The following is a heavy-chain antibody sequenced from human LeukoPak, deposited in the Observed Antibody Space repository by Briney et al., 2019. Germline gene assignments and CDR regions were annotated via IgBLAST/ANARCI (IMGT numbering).Heavy chain of an antibody. D-gene: IGHD3-22*01. V-gene: IGHV3-30*04. Sequence: PGGSLRLSCAASGFTFSNYAMHWVRQAPGKGLEWVAVISYDGSNKYYADPVKGRFTISRDNSKNTLYLQMNSLRAEDTAVYYCARVLDGSGYYLTYYYYGMDVWGQGTTVSVSS. J-gene: IGHJ6*02. CDR1: GFTFSNYA. CDR3: ARVLDGSGYYLTYYYYGMDV. CDR2: ISYDGSNK.